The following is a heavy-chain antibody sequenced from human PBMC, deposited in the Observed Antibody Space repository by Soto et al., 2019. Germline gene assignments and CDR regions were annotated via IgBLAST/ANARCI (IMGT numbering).Heavy chain of an antibody. CDR1: GGSISSGDYY. V-gene: IGHV4-30-4*01. D-gene: IGHD6-6*01. J-gene: IGHJ5*02. Sequence: SETLSLTCTVSGGSISSGDYYWSWIRQPPGKGLEWIGYIYYSGSTYYNPSLKSRVTISVDTSKNQFSLKLSSVTAADTAVYYCARGSSSSPGWFDPWGQGTLVTVSS. CDR2: IYYSGST. CDR3: ARGSSSSPGWFDP.